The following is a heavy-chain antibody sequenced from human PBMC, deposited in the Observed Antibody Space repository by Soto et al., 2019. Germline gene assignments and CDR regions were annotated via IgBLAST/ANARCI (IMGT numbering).Heavy chain of an antibody. Sequence: GGSLRLSCAAPGFTFSSYGMHWVRQAPGKGLEWVAVIWYDGSNKYYAESVKGRFTISRDNSKNTLYLQMNSLRAEDTAVYYCARDSHVGSGWQLTADYWGQGTLVTVSS. J-gene: IGHJ4*02. CDR2: IWYDGSNK. CDR1: GFTFSSYG. V-gene: IGHV3-33*01. CDR3: ARDSHVGSGWQLTADY. D-gene: IGHD6-19*01.